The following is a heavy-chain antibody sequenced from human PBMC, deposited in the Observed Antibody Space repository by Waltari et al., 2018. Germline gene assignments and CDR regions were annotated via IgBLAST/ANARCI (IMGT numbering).Heavy chain of an antibody. CDR2: IIPIFGTA. D-gene: IGHD6-6*01. Sequence: VQLVESGGGLVQPGGSLRLSCAGSGFTFSSYEMNWVRQAPGKGLEWMGGIIPIFGTANYAQKFQGRVTITADESTSTAYMELSSLRSEDTAVYYCARAPSSSSVYYYYGMDVWGQGTTVTVSS. CDR1: GFTFSSYE. CDR3: ARAPSSSSVYYYYGMDV. J-gene: IGHJ6*02. V-gene: IGHV1-69*01.